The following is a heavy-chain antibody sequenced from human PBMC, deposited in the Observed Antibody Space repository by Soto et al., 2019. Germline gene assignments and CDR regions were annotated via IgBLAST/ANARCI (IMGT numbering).Heavy chain of an antibody. J-gene: IGHJ5*02. V-gene: IGHV4-31*03. CDR3: ASVFSDSSSFFDP. Sequence: QVQLQESGPGLVKPSQTLSLTCTVSGGSISSGGYYWSWIRQHPGKGLEWIGYIYYSGRTDYNPSLKSRVTISVDTSKNQFSLKLSSVTAAATAVYYCASVFSDSSSFFDPWGQGTLVTVSS. D-gene: IGHD6-13*01. CDR2: IYYSGRT. CDR1: GGSISSGGYY.